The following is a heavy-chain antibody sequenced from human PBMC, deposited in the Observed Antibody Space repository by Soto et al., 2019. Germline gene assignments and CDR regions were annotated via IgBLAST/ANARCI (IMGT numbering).Heavy chain of an antibody. J-gene: IGHJ6*02. Sequence: EVQLVESGGGLVQPGGSLRLSCAASGFTFRSYSMNWVRQARGKGLEWVSYSSSSSSTIYYADSVKGRFTISRDNAKNSLYLQMNSLRDEDTAVYYCGRASGYGEYDTNYYYYYGMDVWGQGTTVTVSS. CDR1: GFTFRSYS. V-gene: IGHV3-48*02. CDR2: SSSSSSTI. D-gene: IGHD4-17*01. CDR3: GRASGYGEYDTNYYYYYGMDV.